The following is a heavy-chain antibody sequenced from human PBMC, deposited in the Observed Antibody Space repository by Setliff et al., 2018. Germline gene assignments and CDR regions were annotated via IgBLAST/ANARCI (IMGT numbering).Heavy chain of an antibody. V-gene: IGHV4-39*07. D-gene: IGHD3-22*01. CDR1: GGSISSSSYY. J-gene: IGHJ4*02. CDR2: IYYSGST. CDR3: ARESYDSSGYIYYFDY. Sequence: SETLSLTCTVSGGSISSSSYYRGWIRQPPGKGLEWIGSIYYSGSTYYNPSLKSRVTISVDTSKNQFSLKLSSVTAADTAVYYCARESYDSSGYIYYFDYWGQGTLVTVSS.